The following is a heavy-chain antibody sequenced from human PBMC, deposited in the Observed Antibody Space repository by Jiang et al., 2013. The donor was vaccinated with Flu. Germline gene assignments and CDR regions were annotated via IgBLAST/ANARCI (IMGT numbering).Heavy chain of an antibody. CDR3: ARTTTWVGPDAFDI. Sequence: SLTCTVSGGSISSGGYYWSWIRQHPGKGLEWIGYIYYSGSTYYNPSLKSRVTISVDTSKNQFSLKLSSVTAADTAVYYCARTTTWVGPDAFDIWGQGTMVTVSS. J-gene: IGHJ3*02. D-gene: IGHD1-1*01. V-gene: IGHV4-31*03. CDR1: GGSISSGGYY. CDR2: IYYSGST.